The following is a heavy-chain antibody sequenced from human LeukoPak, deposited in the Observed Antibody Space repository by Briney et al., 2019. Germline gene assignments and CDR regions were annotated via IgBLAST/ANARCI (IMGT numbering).Heavy chain of an antibody. CDR1: GFTFSSYS. CDR2: ISSSSSYI. J-gene: IGHJ4*02. CDR3: ARAGNAYCGGDCYYAY. V-gene: IGHV3-21*01. Sequence: PGGSLRLSCAASGFTFSSYSMNWVRQAPGKGLEWVSSISSSSSYIYYADSVKGRFTISRDNAKNSLYLQMNSLRAEDTAVYYCARAGNAYCGGDCYYAYWGQRTLVTVSS. D-gene: IGHD2-21*02.